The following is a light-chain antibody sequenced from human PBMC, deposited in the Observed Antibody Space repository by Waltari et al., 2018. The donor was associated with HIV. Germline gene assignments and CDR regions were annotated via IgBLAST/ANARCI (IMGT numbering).Light chain of an antibody. CDR1: SLKTYY. J-gene: IGLJ3*02. V-gene: IGLV3-19*01. Sequence: SSELTQDPAVSVALGQTVRITCQGDSLKTYYTSWYQQKPGQAPILVIYGPNNRPSGIPGRFSGSSSGNTASLTITGAQAEDEADYYCNSRDSSANHLVFGGGTKLTVL. CDR3: NSRDSSANHLV. CDR2: GPN.